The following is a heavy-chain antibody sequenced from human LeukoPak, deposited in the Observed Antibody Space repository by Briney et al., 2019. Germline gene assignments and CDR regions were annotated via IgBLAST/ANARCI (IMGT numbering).Heavy chain of an antibody. Sequence: PGGSLRLSCAASGFNFSNYAMSWVRQAPGKGLEWVSTISSSGGSTYYADSVQGRFTISSDNSKNTLYLQMNSLRDEDTAVYYCAKVLRSLEWLFDFWGQGTLVTVSS. CDR3: AKVLRSLEWLFDF. D-gene: IGHD3-3*01. V-gene: IGHV3-23*01. CDR1: GFNFSNYA. CDR2: ISSSGGST. J-gene: IGHJ4*02.